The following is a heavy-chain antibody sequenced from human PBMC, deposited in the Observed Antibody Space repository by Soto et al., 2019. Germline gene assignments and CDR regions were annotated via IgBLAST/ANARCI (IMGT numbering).Heavy chain of an antibody. CDR3: ARRYGYSFDY. CDR1: GGSISSGDYY. Sequence: SETLSLTCTVSGGSISSGDYYWSWIRQPPGKGLEWIGYIYYSGNTNYNPSLKSRVTISVDTSKNRFSLKLSSVTAADTAVYYCARRYGYSFDYWGQGTLVTVSS. J-gene: IGHJ4*02. V-gene: IGHV4-61*08. D-gene: IGHD1-1*01. CDR2: IYYSGNT.